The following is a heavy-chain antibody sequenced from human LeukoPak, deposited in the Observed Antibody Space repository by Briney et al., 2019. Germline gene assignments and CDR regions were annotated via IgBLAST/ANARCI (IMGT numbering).Heavy chain of an antibody. CDR3: ARERYCSSTSCHRGFDY. J-gene: IGHJ4*02. V-gene: IGHV3-48*04. CDR1: GFTLSSYN. Sequence: GGSLRLSCVASGFTLSSYNMNWVCQAPGKGLEWVSYISSSGSTIYYADSVKGRFTISRDNAKNSLYLQMNSLRAEDTAVYYCARERYCSSTSCHRGFDYWGQGTLVTVSS. D-gene: IGHD2-2*01. CDR2: ISSSGSTI.